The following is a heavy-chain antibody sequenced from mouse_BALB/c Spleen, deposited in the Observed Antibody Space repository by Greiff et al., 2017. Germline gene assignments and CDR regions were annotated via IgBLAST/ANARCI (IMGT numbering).Heavy chain of an antibody. D-gene: IGHD2-4*01. CDR1: GFTFSDYY. CDR2: ISDGGSYT. Sequence: EVKLVESGGGLVKPGGSLKLSCAASGFTFSDYYMYWVRQTPEKRLEWVATISDGGSYTYYPDSVKGRFTISRDNAKNNLYLQMSSLKSEDTAMYYCAREGDYDVGYFDVWGAGTTVTVSS. J-gene: IGHJ1*01. V-gene: IGHV5-4*02. CDR3: AREGDYDVGYFDV.